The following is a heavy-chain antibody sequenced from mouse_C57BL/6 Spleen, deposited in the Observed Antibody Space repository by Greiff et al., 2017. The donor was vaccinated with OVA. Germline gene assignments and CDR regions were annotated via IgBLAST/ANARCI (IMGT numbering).Heavy chain of an antibody. CDR2: IYPSDSET. J-gene: IGHJ4*01. CDR3: ARRAVLLRYPWGAMDY. Sequence: QVQLKQPGAELVRPGSSVKLSCKASGYTFTSYWMDWVKQRPGQGLEWIGNIYPSDSETHYNQKFKDKATLTVDKSSSTAYMQLSSLTSEDSEVYYCARRAVLLRYPWGAMDYWGQGTSVTVSS. D-gene: IGHD1-1*01. CDR1: GYTFTSYW. V-gene: IGHV1-61*01.